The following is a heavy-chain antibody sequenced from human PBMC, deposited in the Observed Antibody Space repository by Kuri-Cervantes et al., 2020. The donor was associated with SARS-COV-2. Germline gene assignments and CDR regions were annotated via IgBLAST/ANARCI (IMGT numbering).Heavy chain of an antibody. V-gene: IGHV4-34*01. D-gene: IGHD4-17*01. CDR2: INHSGST. J-gene: IGHJ6*03. Sequence: SETLSLTCAVYGGSFSGYYWSWIRQPPGKGLEWIGEINHSGSTNYNPSLKSRVTISVDTSKNQFSLKLSSVTAADTAVYYCARVGLGYGDYVWYYYYYMDVWGKGTTVTGAS. CDR3: ARVGLGYGDYVWYYYYYMDV. CDR1: GGSFSGYY.